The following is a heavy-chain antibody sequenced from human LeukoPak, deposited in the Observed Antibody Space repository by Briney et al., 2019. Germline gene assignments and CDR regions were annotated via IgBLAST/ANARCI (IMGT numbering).Heavy chain of an antibody. CDR2: ISGNGTT. CDR1: GFPFRRYA. Sequence: QPGGSLRLSCTASGFPFRRYAMTWARQAPGKGLQWVSAISGNGTTFYADFVKGRFIVSRDNSKNTLYLQIDSLRTEDTATYFCSKEGAPPMIPFDFWGQGSLVVVSA. CDR3: SKEGAPPMIPFDF. D-gene: IGHD3-16*01. V-gene: IGHV3-23*01. J-gene: IGHJ5*01.